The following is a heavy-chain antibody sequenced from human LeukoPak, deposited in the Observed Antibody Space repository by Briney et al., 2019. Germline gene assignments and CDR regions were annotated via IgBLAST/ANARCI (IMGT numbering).Heavy chain of an antibody. V-gene: IGHV4-59*08. Sequence: KPSETLSLTCTVSGGSISSYYWSWIRQPPGKGLEWIGYIYYSGSTNYNPSLKSRVTISVDTSKNQFSLKLSSVTAADTAVYYCARIEGGYYGSGSYHGDYWGQGTLVTVSS. CDR1: GGSISSYY. CDR2: IYYSGST. J-gene: IGHJ4*02. CDR3: ARIEGGYYGSGSYHGDY. D-gene: IGHD3-10*01.